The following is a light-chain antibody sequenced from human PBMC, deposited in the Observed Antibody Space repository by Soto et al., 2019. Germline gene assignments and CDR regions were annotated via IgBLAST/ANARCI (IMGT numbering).Light chain of an antibody. CDR2: GAS. Sequence: EIVLAQSPGTLSLSPGESATLSCRASQSITSNSLAWYQHTPGQAPRLLIYGASRRATGVPDKFSGSGSGRDFTLTISGLEPEDFAVYYCQQYEASPPYTFGQGTKLDMK. CDR3: QQYEASPPYT. V-gene: IGKV3-20*01. J-gene: IGKJ2*01. CDR1: QSITSNS.